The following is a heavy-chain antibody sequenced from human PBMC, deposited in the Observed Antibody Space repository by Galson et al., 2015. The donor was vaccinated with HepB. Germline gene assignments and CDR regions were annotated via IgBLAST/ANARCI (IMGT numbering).Heavy chain of an antibody. D-gene: IGHD2-2*01. CDR2: IWYDGSNK. CDR1: GFTFSSYG. CDR3: AKAPTPIYCSSTSCYPSYGMDV. V-gene: IGHV3-33*06. Sequence: SLRLSCAASGFTFSSYGMHWVRQAPGKGLEWVAVIWYDGSNKYYADSVKGRFTISRDNSKNTLYLQMNSLRAEDTAVYYCAKAPTPIYCSSTSCYPSYGMDVWGQGTTVTVSS. J-gene: IGHJ6*02.